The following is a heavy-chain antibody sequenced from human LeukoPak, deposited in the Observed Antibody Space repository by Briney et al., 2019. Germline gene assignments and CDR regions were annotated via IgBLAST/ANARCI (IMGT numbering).Heavy chain of an antibody. V-gene: IGHV5-51*01. CDR2: IYPGDSDT. Sequence: GESLKISCTGSGYSFTNYWIGWVRQMPGKGLEWMGIIYPGDSDTRYSPSFQGQVTISADKSISTAYLQWSSLKASDTAMYYCARHTFAGYSSGWENWFDPWGQGTLATVSS. CDR1: GYSFTNYW. CDR3: ARHTFAGYSSGWENWFDP. D-gene: IGHD6-19*01. J-gene: IGHJ5*02.